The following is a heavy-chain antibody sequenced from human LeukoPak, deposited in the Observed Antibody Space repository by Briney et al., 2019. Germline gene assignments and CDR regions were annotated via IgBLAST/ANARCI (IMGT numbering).Heavy chain of an antibody. Sequence: ASVKVSCKASGYTFTSYGISWVRQAPGQGLEWMGWISAYSGNTNYAQKLQGRVTMTTDTSTSTAYMELRSLRSDDTAVYYCARRTYYDILTGYPDYWGQGTLVTVSS. D-gene: IGHD3-9*01. V-gene: IGHV1-18*04. J-gene: IGHJ4*02. CDR3: ARRTYYDILTGYPDY. CDR2: ISAYSGNT. CDR1: GYTFTSYG.